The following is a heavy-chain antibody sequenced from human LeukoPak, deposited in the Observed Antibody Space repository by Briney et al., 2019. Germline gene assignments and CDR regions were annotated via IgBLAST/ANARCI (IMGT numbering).Heavy chain of an antibody. CDR2: ISSSGSTI. J-gene: IGHJ4*02. CDR3: ARTADSSSWSPFDY. V-gene: IGHV3-48*03. CDR1: GFTFSSYE. Sequence: GGSLRLSCAASGFTFSSYEMNWVRQAPGKGLEWVSYISSSGSTIYYADSVKGRFTISRDNAKNSLYLQMNSLRAEDTAVYYCARTADSSSWSPFDYWGQGTLVTVSS. D-gene: IGHD6-13*01.